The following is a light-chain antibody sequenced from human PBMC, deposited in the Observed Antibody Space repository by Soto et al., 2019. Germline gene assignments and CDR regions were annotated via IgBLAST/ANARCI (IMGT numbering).Light chain of an antibody. Sequence: EIVLTQSPGTLSLSPGERATLSCRASQSVSSSYLTWYQQKPGQAPRLLIHRASSRATGIPDRFSGSGSGTDFTLTISRLEPEDFAVYYCQQYGSSPGLTFGGGTKVDIK. CDR1: QSVSSSY. J-gene: IGKJ4*01. V-gene: IGKV3-20*01. CDR2: RAS. CDR3: QQYGSSPGLT.